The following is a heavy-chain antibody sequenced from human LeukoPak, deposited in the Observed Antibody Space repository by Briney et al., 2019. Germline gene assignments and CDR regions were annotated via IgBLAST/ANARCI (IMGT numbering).Heavy chain of an antibody. CDR1: GGSFSGYY. CDR2: INHSGST. D-gene: IGHD4-17*01. V-gene: IGHV4-34*01. J-gene: IGHJ1*01. CDR3: ARGHSPVTTKVSYFQH. Sequence: PSGTLSLTCAVYGGSFSGYYWSWIRQPPGKGLEWIGEINHSGSTNYNPSPKSRVTILVDTSKNQFSLKLSSVTAADTAVYYCARGHSPVTTKVSYFQHWGQGTLVTVSS.